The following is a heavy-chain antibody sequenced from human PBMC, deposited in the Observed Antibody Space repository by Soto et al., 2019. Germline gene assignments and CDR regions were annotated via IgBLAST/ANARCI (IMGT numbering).Heavy chain of an antibody. J-gene: IGHJ4*02. V-gene: IGHV5-51*01. CDR2: IYPGDFDI. CDR3: ARAFGREYYDLRSWYSAY. D-gene: IGHD3-16*01. CDR1: GYKFIDYW. Sequence: GESLKISCKGSGYKFIDYWIGWVRQVPGKGLEWMGSIYPGDFDIKYGPSFQGQVTISADKSITTVYLHWSSLKASDTGIYYCARAFGREYYDLRSWYSAYWGQGTQVTVSS.